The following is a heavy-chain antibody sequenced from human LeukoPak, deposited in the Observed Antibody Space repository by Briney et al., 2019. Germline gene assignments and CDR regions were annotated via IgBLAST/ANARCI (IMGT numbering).Heavy chain of an antibody. CDR2: IKSKTGGGTT. D-gene: IGHD3-22*01. CDR3: TTVYYYDSSGYLTHFDY. J-gene: IGHJ4*02. V-gene: IGHV3-15*01. Sequence: GGSLRLSCAASGFTFSNAWMSWVRQAPGKGLEWVGRIKSKTGGGTTDYAAPVKGRFTISRDDSKNTLYLQMNSLKTEDTAVYYCTTVYYYDSSGYLTHFDYWGQGTLVTVSS. CDR1: GFTFSNAW.